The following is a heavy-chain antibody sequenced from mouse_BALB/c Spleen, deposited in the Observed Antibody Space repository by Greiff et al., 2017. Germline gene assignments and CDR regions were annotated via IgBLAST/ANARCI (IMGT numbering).Heavy chain of an antibody. V-gene: IGHV3-6*02. J-gene: IGHJ4*01. Sequence: VQLKESGPGLVKPSQSLSLTCSVTGYSITSGYYWNWIRQSPGNKLEWMGYISYDGSNNYNPSLKNRISITRDTSKNQFFLKLNSVTTEDTATYYCARGDYYYAMDYWGQGTSVTVSS. D-gene: IGHD2-4*01. CDR3: ARGDYYYAMDY. CDR2: ISYDGSN. CDR1: GYSITSGYY.